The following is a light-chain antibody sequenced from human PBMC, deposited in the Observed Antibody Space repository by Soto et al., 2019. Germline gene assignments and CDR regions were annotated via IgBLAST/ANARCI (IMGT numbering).Light chain of an antibody. CDR2: GAS. Sequence: EIVLTQSPGTLSLSPGERATLSCRASQSVSSSLAWYQQKPGQAPRLLIYGASSRATGIPDRFSGSGSGPDFTLTISRLEPEDFATYYCQQSYNKLPLTFGGGTKVDI. CDR3: QQSYNKLPLT. J-gene: IGKJ4*01. V-gene: IGKV3-20*01. CDR1: QSVSSS.